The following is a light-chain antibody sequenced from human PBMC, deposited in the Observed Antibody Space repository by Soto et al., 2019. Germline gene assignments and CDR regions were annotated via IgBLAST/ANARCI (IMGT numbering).Light chain of an antibody. CDR2: GAS. CDR3: QQYNNWPLT. Sequence: EIVMTQSPATLSVSPGERATLSCRASQSVSSNLAWYQQKPGQAPRLLIYGASPRATGIPARFSGSGSGTEFTLIISSLQSEDFAVYYCQQYNNWPLTFGQGTKVEIK. CDR1: QSVSSN. J-gene: IGKJ1*01. V-gene: IGKV3-15*01.